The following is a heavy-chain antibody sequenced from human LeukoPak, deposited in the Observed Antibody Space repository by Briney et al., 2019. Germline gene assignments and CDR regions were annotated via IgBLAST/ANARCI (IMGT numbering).Heavy chain of an antibody. Sequence: GGSLRLSCAASGFTFSSYGMHWVRQAPGKGLEWVALIWYDGTNKYYADSVKGRFTISRDNSKNTLYLQMNSLRAEDTAVYYCARDRYQLGWFDPWGQGTLVTVSS. V-gene: IGHV3-33*01. CDR2: IWYDGTNK. CDR1: GFTFSSYG. D-gene: IGHD3-9*01. J-gene: IGHJ5*02. CDR3: ARDRYQLGWFDP.